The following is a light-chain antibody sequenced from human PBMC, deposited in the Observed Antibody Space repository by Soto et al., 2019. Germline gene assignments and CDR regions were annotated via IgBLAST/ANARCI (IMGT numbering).Light chain of an antibody. CDR2: RAS. V-gene: IGKV2-30*01. CDR1: QSLVYSDGNSY. CDR3: MQGKYWPPIT. Sequence: DVVMTQSPLSLPVTLGQSASISCRSSQSLVYSDGNSYLSWFQQRPGQSPRRLIYRASNRDSGVPDRFSGSGSGTDFTLKISRVEVEDVGVYYCMQGKYWPPITFGQGTRLEIK. J-gene: IGKJ5*01.